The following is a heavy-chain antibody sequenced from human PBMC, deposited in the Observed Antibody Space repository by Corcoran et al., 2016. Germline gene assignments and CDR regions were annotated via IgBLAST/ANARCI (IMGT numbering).Heavy chain of an antibody. J-gene: IGHJ5*02. D-gene: IGHD3-16*01. Sequence: EVRLVESGGGLVKPGDSLRLSCAASGFNFSKVWMNWVRQAPGKGLEWVGRIKSKTDGGTADYAAPVKGRFTISRDDSKNTLYLQMSGLKAEDTAVYYCTTDWGYHWGQGTLVTVSS. CDR1: GFNFSKVW. V-gene: IGHV3-15*07. CDR3: TTDWGYH. CDR2: IKSKTDGGTA.